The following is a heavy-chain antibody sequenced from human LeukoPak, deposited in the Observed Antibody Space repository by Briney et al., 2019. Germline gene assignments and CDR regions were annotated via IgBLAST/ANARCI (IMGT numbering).Heavy chain of an antibody. CDR3: ARNVPHYGDYSAANYYYYGMDV. D-gene: IGHD4-17*01. V-gene: IGHV3-21*01. J-gene: IGHJ6*02. Sequence: GVSLRLSCAGSGFTFSSHSINWVRQDPGKGLEWVSSISSSSSFRYYADSVRGRFTISRDNAKNSVYLQMNSLRAEDTAVYYCARNVPHYGDYSAANYYYYGMDVWGQGTTVTVSS. CDR1: GFTFSSHS. CDR2: ISSSSSFR.